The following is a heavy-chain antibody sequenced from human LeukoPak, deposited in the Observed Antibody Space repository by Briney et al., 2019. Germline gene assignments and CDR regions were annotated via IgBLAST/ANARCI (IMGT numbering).Heavy chain of an antibody. V-gene: IGHV3-30*02. J-gene: IGHJ6*03. D-gene: IGHD2-15*01. CDR3: AKSSVFRPYRGSLAATYMDV. CDR2: IRYDGSNK. CDR1: GFSFSSYE. Sequence: PGGSLRLSCAASGFSFSSYETNWVRQAPGKGLEWVAFIRYDGSNKYYADSVKGRFTISRDNSKNTLYLQMNSLRAEDTAVYYCAKSSVFRPYRGSLAATYMDVWGKGTTVTISS.